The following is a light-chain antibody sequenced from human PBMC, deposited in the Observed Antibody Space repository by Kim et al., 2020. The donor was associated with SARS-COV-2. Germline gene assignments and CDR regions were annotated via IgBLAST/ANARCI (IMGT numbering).Light chain of an antibody. J-gene: IGLJ1*01. V-gene: IGLV2-8*01. CDR1: SSDIGSYNY. CDR3: SSYVGNNIFV. Sequence: GQSVTISCTGTSSDIGSYNYVSWYQQHPGKAPKLMIFEVTKRPSGVPDRFSGSKSGNTASLTVSGLLAEDEADYYCSSYVGNNIFVFGTGTKVTVL. CDR2: EVT.